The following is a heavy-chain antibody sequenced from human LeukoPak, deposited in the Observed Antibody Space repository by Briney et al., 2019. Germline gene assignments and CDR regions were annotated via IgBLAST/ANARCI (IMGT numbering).Heavy chain of an antibody. CDR2: IYYSGST. CDR1: GGSISSYY. D-gene: IGHD6-13*01. CDR3: AGWYSVDAFDI. J-gene: IGHJ3*02. Sequence: SETLSLTCTVSGGSISSYYWSWIRQPPGKGLEWIGYIYYSGSTNYNPSLKSQVTISVDTSKNQFSLKLSSVTAADTAVYYCAGWYSVDAFDIWGQGTMVTVSS. V-gene: IGHV4-59*01.